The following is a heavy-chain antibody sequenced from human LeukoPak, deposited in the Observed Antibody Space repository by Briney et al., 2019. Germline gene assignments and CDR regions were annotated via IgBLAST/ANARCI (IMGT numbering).Heavy chain of an antibody. J-gene: IGHJ6*03. CDR2: MSGSGYYT. V-gene: IGHV3-23*01. Sequence: PGESLRLSRAASGFAFSNFAMSWVRQAPGKGLEWVSAMSGSGYYTYYVESVKGRFTISRDNSKNTLYLHMNSLRADDTAVYYCAKMEGQRLYDYCMDVWGRGTTVTVSS. CDR3: AKMEGQRLYDYCMDV. D-gene: IGHD3-3*01. CDR1: GFAFSNFA.